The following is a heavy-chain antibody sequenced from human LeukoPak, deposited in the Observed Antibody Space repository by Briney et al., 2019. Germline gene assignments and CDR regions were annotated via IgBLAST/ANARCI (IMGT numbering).Heavy chain of an antibody. CDR2: ISGSGGST. CDR1: GFTFSSYA. J-gene: IGHJ4*02. CDR3: AKDLRYGMTNGRFDY. Sequence: GGSLRLSCAASGFTFSSYAMSWVRQAPGKGLEWVSAISGSGGSTYYADSVKGRFTISSDNSKNTLYLQMNSLRAEDTAVYYCAKDLRYGMTNGRFDYWGQGTLVTVSS. D-gene: IGHD1-1*01. V-gene: IGHV3-23*01.